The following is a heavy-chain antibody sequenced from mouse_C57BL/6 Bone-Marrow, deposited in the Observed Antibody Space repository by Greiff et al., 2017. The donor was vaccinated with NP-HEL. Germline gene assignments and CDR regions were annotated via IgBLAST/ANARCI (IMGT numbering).Heavy chain of an antibody. CDR1: GYTFTSYG. CDR2: IYPRSGNT. J-gene: IGHJ2*01. Sequence: QVQLQQSGAELARPGASVKLSCKASGYTFTSYGISWVKQRTGQGLEWIGEIYPRSGNTYYNEKFKGKATLTADKSSSTAYMELRSLTSEDSAVYFCARRLWYNSLFDYWGQGTTLTVSS. V-gene: IGHV1-81*01. D-gene: IGHD2-1*01. CDR3: ARRLWYNSLFDY.